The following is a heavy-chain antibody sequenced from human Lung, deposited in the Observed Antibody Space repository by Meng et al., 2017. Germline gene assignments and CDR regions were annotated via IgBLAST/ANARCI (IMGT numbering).Heavy chain of an antibody. V-gene: IGHV1-46*03. Sequence: ASVKVSCKASGYTFTSYYMHWVRQAPGQGLEWMAIINPSGGGTSYAQKLQGRVTVTMDTSTSTVYMELSGLRSEDTAVYYCAPSSFDYWGQGTVVTVSS. CDR1: GYTFTSYY. CDR3: APSSFDY. J-gene: IGHJ4*02. CDR2: INPSGGGT.